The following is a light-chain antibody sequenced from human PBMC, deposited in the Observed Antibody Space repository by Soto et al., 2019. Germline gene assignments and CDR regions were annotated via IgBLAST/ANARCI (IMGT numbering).Light chain of an antibody. CDR3: QQYNSTLT. J-gene: IGKJ1*01. Sequence: DIQMTQSPSTLSASVGDRVTITCRASQSISSWLAWYQQKPGKAPKLLIYDASSLESGVPSRFSGSGSGTEFTLTISSLQPDDFATYYGQQYNSTLTFGQGTKVEIK. CDR2: DAS. V-gene: IGKV1-5*01. CDR1: QSISSW.